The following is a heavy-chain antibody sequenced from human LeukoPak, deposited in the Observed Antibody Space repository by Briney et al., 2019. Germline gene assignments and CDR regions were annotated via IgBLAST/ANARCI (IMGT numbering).Heavy chain of an antibody. J-gene: IGHJ4*02. Sequence: ASVKVSCKASGYSFTRYYVQWVRQAPGQGLEWVGWINPNTGDTNYAQTFQGRVTMTMDTSVSTAYMELSGLRFDDTAVYHCATDEGGWGQGTLVTVSS. V-gene: IGHV1-2*02. D-gene: IGHD1-26*01. CDR3: ATDEGG. CDR2: INPNTGDT. CDR1: GYSFTRYY.